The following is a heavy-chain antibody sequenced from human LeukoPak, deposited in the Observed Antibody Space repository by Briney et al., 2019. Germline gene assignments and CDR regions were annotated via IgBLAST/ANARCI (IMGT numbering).Heavy chain of an antibody. CDR2: ISSGSSYI. D-gene: IGHD3-10*01. Sequence: GGSLRLSCAASGFSFSSYSMNWVRQAPGKGLEWVSIISSGSSYIFYADSVKGRFTISRDNAKNTLYLQMDSLRAEDTAVYSCARGGSGRTQDDTYDIWGQGTKVTVSS. J-gene: IGHJ3*02. CDR3: ARGGSGRTQDDTYDI. V-gene: IGHV3-21*01. CDR1: GFSFSSYS.